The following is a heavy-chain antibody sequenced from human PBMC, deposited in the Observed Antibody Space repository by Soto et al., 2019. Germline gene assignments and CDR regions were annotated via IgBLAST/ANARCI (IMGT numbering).Heavy chain of an antibody. CDR1: GFTFSSYW. J-gene: IGHJ4*02. V-gene: IGHV3-7*01. CDR3: AREGNYDILTGYSQALDY. Sequence: PGGSLRLSCAASGFTFSSYWMSWVRQAPGKGLEWVANIKQDGSEKYYVDSVKGRFTISRDNAKNSPYLQMNSLRAEDTAVYYCAREGNYDILTGYSQALDYWGQGTLVTVSS. D-gene: IGHD3-9*01. CDR2: IKQDGSEK.